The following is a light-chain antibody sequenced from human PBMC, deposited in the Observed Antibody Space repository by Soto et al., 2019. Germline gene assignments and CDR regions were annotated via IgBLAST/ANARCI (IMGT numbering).Light chain of an antibody. Sequence: DIQMTQSPSSLSASVGDRVTIPCRASQSISSYLNWYQQKPGKAPKLLIYAASSLQSGVPSRFSGCGSGTDFTLTISSLQHEDFATYYCQQSYSTPTFGGGTKVEIK. CDR2: AAS. CDR1: QSISSY. CDR3: QQSYSTPT. J-gene: IGKJ4*01. V-gene: IGKV1-39*01.